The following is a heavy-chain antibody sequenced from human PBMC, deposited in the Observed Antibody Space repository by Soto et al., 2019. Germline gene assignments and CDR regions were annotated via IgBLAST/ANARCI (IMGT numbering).Heavy chain of an antibody. CDR2: ISWNSGSI. Sequence: SLRLSCAASVFTFDDYAMHWVRQAPWKGLEWVSGISWNSGSIGYADSVKGRFTISRDNAKNSLYLQMNSLRAEDTALYYCAKSGVWFGEFNWFDPWGQGTLVTVSS. CDR1: VFTFDDYA. V-gene: IGHV3-9*01. CDR3: AKSGVWFGEFNWFDP. J-gene: IGHJ5*02. D-gene: IGHD3-10*01.